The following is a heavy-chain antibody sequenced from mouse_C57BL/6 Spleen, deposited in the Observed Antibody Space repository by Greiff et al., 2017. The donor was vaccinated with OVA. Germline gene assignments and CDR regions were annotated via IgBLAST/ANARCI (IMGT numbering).Heavy chain of an antibody. D-gene: IGHD1-1*01. CDR2: ISDGGSYT. J-gene: IGHJ2*01. CDR3: ERRGYGSSYFDY. V-gene: IGHV5-4*03. Sequence: EVKLVESGGGLVKPGGSLKLSCAASGFTFSSYAMSWVRQTPEKRLEWVATISDGGSYTYYPDNVKGRFTISRDNAKNNLYLQMSHLKSKDTAMYYCERRGYGSSYFDYWGKGTTLTVSS. CDR1: GFTFSSYA.